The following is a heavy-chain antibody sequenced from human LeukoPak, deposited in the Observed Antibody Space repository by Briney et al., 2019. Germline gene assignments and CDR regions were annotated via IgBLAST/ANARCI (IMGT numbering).Heavy chain of an antibody. CDR3: AKEGAESFPDAFGI. CDR1: GGSISSYY. V-gene: IGHV4-4*09. D-gene: IGHD3-10*01. CDR2: IYTSGST. Sequence: SETLSLTCTVPGGSISSYYWSWIRQPPGKGLEWIGYIYTSGSTNYNPSLKSRVTISVDTSKNQFSLKLSSVTAADTAVYYCAKEGAESFPDAFGIWGQGTVITVSS. J-gene: IGHJ3*02.